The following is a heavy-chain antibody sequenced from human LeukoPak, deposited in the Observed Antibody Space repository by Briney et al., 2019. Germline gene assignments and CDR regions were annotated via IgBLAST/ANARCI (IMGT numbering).Heavy chain of an antibody. J-gene: IGHJ4*02. D-gene: IGHD3-22*01. Sequence: GGSLRLSCAASGFTFSSYGMHWVRQAPGKGLEWVAFIRYDGTNKYYADSVKGRFTISRDDSKNTLYLRMNSLRAEDTAVYYCARVEVTNYYDSSGYSGYWGQGTLVTVSS. CDR3: ARVEVTNYYDSSGYSGY. V-gene: IGHV3-30*02. CDR1: GFTFSSYG. CDR2: IRYDGTNK.